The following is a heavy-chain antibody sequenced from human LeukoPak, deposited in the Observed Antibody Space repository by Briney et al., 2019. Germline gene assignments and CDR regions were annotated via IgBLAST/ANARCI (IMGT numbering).Heavy chain of an antibody. CDR3: VREDSDQLVFDY. J-gene: IGHJ4*02. CDR2: IYYSGRT. Sequence: KSSETLSLTCTVSGGSISSSTHYWGWIRQPPGQGLEWIGTIYYSGRTYYNPSLKSRVIISVDTSKNRFSLKLSSVTAADTAVFYCVREDSDQLVFDYWGQGTLVTVSS. CDR1: GGSISSSTHY. V-gene: IGHV4-39*02. D-gene: IGHD2-2*01.